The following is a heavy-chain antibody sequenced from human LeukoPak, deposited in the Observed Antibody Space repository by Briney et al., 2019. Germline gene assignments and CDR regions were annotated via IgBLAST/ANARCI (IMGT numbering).Heavy chain of an antibody. J-gene: IGHJ4*02. CDR1: SGSLSSSY. D-gene: IGHD2-15*01. Sequence: PSETLSLTCTLSSGSLSSSYWSWIRQPAGKGLERIGRVYNSGRTNYSPSLKSRVAMSVDTSKNQFSLDLTSVTAADAAVYYCARDCSGGTCYLGVLDYWGQGIRVTVSS. V-gene: IGHV4-4*07. CDR3: ARDCSGGTCYLGVLDY. CDR2: VYNSGRT.